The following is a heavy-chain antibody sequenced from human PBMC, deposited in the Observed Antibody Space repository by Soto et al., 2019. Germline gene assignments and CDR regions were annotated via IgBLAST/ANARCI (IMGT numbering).Heavy chain of an antibody. CDR2: INPNSGGT. CDR1: GYTFTGYY. V-gene: IGHV1-2*04. J-gene: IGHJ5*02. D-gene: IGHD6-6*01. CDR3: ARAARIAARLGAYWFDP. Sequence: ASVKVSCKASGYTFTGYYMHWVRRAPGQGLEWMGWINPNSGGTNYAQKFQGWVTMTRDTSISTAYMELSRLRSDDTAVYYCARAARIAARLGAYWFDPWGQGTLVTVSS.